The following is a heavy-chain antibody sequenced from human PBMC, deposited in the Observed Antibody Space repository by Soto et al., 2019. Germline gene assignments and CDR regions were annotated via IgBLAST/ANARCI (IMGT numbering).Heavy chain of an antibody. D-gene: IGHD3-9*01. J-gene: IGHJ6*02. Sequence: GESLKISCAASGFTFSSYAMSWVRQAPGKGLEWVSAISGSGGSTYYADSVKGRFTISRDNSKNTLYLQMNSLRAEDTAVYYCAKDPRYYDILTGYYSLYGMDVWGQGTTVTVSS. V-gene: IGHV3-23*01. CDR1: GFTFSSYA. CDR3: AKDPRYYDILTGYYSLYGMDV. CDR2: ISGSGGST.